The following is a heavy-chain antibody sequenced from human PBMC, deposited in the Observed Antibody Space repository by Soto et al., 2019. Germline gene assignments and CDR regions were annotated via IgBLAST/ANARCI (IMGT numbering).Heavy chain of an antibody. CDR2: IFYTGST. J-gene: IGHJ6*03. V-gene: IGHV4-39*02. Sequence: QLQLQESGPGLVKPSETLSLTCTVSGDSISSSGHFWGWIRQPPGKGLEWIGTIFYTGSTYYNPSFKSRVTMSVDTSKNDFSLKLSSVSAGDTSVYYCARIVATNPYFLFYMDVWGKGTTGSVTS. CDR1: GDSISSSGHF. D-gene: IGHD5-12*01. CDR3: ARIVATNPYFLFYMDV.